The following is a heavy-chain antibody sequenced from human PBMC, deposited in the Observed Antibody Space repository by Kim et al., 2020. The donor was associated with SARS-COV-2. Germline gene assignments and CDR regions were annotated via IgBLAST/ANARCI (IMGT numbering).Heavy chain of an antibody. V-gene: IGHV3-23*01. Sequence: GGSLRLSCAASGFTFSSYAMSWVRQAPGKGLEWVSAISGSGGSTHYADSVKGRFTISRDNSKNTLYLQMNSLRAEDTAVYYCAKESSGWPGRGNNYFDYWGRGTLVTVSS. D-gene: IGHD6-19*01. CDR1: GFTFSSYA. CDR3: AKESSGWPGRGNNYFDY. CDR2: ISGSGGST. J-gene: IGHJ4*02.